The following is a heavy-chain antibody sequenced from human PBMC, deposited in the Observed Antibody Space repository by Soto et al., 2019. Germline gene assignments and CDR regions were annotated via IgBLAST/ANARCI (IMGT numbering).Heavy chain of an antibody. J-gene: IGHJ2*01. CDR3: AREIHDILTGPPWVWYFDL. Sequence: QVQLQQWGAGPLRPLETLSLTCGVSGGSFSGYYWAWIRQSPGKGLEWIGEINDRGSINYKPYLKSRVSISVDTSKNHYSLNLRSVTAADTAVYYCAREIHDILTGPPWVWYFDLWGRGTLVTVSS. CDR1: GGSFSGYY. D-gene: IGHD3-9*01. CDR2: INDRGSI. V-gene: IGHV4-34*01.